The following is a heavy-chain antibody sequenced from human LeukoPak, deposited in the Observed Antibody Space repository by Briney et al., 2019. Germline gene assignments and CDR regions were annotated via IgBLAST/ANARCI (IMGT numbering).Heavy chain of an antibody. J-gene: IGHJ4*02. V-gene: IGHV3-23*01. CDR3: TSKPMDYYGSGSLDY. Sequence: GGSLRLSCAASGFTFSSYAMSWVRQAPGKGLEWVSAISGSGGSTYYADSVKGRFTSSRDNSKNTLHLQMNSLKTEDTAVYYCTSKPMDYYGSGSLDYWGQGTLVTVSS. D-gene: IGHD3-10*01. CDR2: ISGSGGST. CDR1: GFTFSSYA.